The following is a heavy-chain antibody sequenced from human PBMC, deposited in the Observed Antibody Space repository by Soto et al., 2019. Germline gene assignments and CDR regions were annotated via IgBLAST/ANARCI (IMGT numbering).Heavy chain of an antibody. V-gene: IGHV3-53*04. J-gene: IGHJ6*03. D-gene: IGHD3-3*01. CDR2: IYSGGST. Sequence: EVQLVESGGGLVQPGGSLRLSCAASGFTVSSNYMSWVRQAPGKGLEWVSVIYSGGSTYYADSVKGRFTISRHNSKNTLYLQMNSLRAEDTAVYYCARDQTIFGAPHYMDVWGKGTTVTVSS. CDR3: ARDQTIFGAPHYMDV. CDR1: GFTVSSNY.